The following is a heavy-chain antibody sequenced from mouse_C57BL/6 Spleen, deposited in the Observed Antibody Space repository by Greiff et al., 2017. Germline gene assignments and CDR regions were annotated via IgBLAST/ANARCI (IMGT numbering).Heavy chain of an antibody. J-gene: IGHJ4*01. Sequence: QVQLQQSGPELVKPGASVKISCKASGYSFTSYYINWVKQRPGQGLEWIGWIYPGSGNTKYNEKFKGKATLTADTSSSTAYRQLSSLTSEDSAVYYCAASSLYYAMDYWGQGTSVTVSS. CDR1: GYSFTSYY. V-gene: IGHV1-66*01. CDR3: AASSLYYAMDY. D-gene: IGHD1-1*01. CDR2: IYPGSGNT.